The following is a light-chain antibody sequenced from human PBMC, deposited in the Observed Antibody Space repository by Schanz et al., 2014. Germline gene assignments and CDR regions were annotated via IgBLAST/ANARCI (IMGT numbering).Light chain of an antibody. V-gene: IGLV2-23*01. CDR3: CSYAGSSTSWV. CDR1: SGDVGTYNL. J-gene: IGLJ3*02. Sequence: QSALTQPASVSGSPGQSITISCTGTSGDVGTYNLVSWYQQHPGKAPKVMIYEGSKRPSGVSNRFSGSKSANTASLTISGLQAEDEADYYCCSYAGSSTSWVFGGGTKLTVL. CDR2: EGS.